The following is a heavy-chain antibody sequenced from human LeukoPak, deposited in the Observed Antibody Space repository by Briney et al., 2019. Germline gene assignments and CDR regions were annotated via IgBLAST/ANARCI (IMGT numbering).Heavy chain of an antibody. CDR3: ARDQDEEATEDPSYYYGMDV. CDR2: ICDDGSNK. Sequence: GGSLRLSCAASGFTFSSYGMHWVRQAPGKGLEWVAVICDDGSNKYYADSVKGRFTISRDNSKNTLYLQMNSPRDEDTDVYYCARDQDEEATEDPSYYYGMDVWGQGTTVTVSS. D-gene: IGHD1-26*01. J-gene: IGHJ6*02. CDR1: GFTFSSYG. V-gene: IGHV3-33*08.